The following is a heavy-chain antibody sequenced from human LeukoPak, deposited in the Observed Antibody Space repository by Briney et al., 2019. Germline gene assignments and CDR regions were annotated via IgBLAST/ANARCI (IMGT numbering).Heavy chain of an antibody. CDR1: GFTFSSYS. V-gene: IGHV3-21*01. CDR2: ISSSSSYI. Sequence: GGSLRLSCAASGFTFSSYSMNWVHQAPGKGLEWVSSISSSSSYIYYADSVKGRFTISRDNAKNSLYLQMNSLRAEDTAVYYCARDIWAAADPTWGQGTLVTVSS. J-gene: IGHJ5*02. CDR3: ARDIWAAADPT. D-gene: IGHD6-13*01.